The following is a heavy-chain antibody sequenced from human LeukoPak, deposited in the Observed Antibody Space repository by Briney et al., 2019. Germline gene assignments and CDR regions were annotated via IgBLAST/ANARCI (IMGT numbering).Heavy chain of an antibody. Sequence: GGSLRLSCAASGFTFSSYWMTWVRQAPGKGLEWVANIKQDGSEKYYVDSVKGRFTISRDNAKNTLYLQMNSLRAEDTAVYYCARRSFPSHFDYWGQGTLVTVSS. D-gene: IGHD2/OR15-2a*01. CDR2: IKQDGSEK. J-gene: IGHJ4*02. CDR1: GFTFSSYW. CDR3: ARRSFPSHFDY. V-gene: IGHV3-7*01.